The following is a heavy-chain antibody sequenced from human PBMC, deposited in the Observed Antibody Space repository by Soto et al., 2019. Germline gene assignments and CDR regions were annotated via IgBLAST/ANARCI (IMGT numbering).Heavy chain of an antibody. J-gene: IGHJ4*02. D-gene: IGHD3-10*01. V-gene: IGHV4-39*01. CDR1: GGSISSSSYY. Sequence: QLQLQESGPGLVKPSETLSLTCTVSGGSISSSSYYWGWIRQPPGKGLEWIGSIYYSGSTYYNPSLKSRVAISVDTSKNQFSLKLSSVTAADTAVYYCATLWFGESPYWGQGTLVTVSS. CDR3: ATLWFGESPY. CDR2: IYYSGST.